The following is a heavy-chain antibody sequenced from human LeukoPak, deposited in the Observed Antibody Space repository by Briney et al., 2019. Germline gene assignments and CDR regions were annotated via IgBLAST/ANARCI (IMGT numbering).Heavy chain of an antibody. CDR3: ARVDAYCGGDCYSTTDYYYYMDV. CDR1: GGSFRGYY. CDR2: INQSGSN. D-gene: IGHD2-21*02. Sequence: IPSETLSLTCAVYGGSFRGYYWGWLRQPPGKGLGGVGGINQSGSNHYNPSLKSRVTISVDTSKNQFSLKLSPVTAADTAVYYCARVDAYCGGDCYSTTDYYYYMDVWGKGTTVTISS. J-gene: IGHJ6*03. V-gene: IGHV4-34*01.